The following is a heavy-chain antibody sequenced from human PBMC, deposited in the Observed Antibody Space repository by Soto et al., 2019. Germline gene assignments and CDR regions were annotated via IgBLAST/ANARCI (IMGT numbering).Heavy chain of an antibody. CDR1: GFTFSSYG. CDR2: ISYDGSNK. Sequence: VGSLRLSCAASGFTFSSYGMHWVRQAPGKGLEWVAVISYDGSNKYYADSVKGRFTISRDNSKNTLYLQMNSLRAEDTAVYYCAKDNPVSTSDYWGQGTLVTVSS. CDR3: AKDNPVSTSDY. J-gene: IGHJ4*02. D-gene: IGHD3-16*01. V-gene: IGHV3-30*18.